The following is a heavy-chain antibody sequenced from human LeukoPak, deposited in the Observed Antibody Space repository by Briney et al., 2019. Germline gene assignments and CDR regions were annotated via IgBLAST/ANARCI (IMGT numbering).Heavy chain of an antibody. V-gene: IGHV3-23*01. CDR3: ARGRPHGNDY. CDR2: ISGSGGST. Sequence: GGSLRLSCAASGFTFSSYAMNWVRQAPGKGLEWVSTISGSGGSTDYADSVKGRFTISRDNAKNTLYLQMNSLRVEDTAVYYCARGRPHGNDYWGQGTLVTVSS. J-gene: IGHJ4*02. CDR1: GFTFSSYA. D-gene: IGHD4-23*01.